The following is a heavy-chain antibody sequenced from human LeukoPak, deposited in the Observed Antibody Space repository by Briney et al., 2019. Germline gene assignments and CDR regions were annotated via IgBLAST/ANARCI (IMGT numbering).Heavy chain of an antibody. CDR1: GGSISSYY. V-gene: IGHV4-59*01. CDR2: IYYSGST. Sequence: PSETLSLTCTVSGGSISSYYWSWIRQPPGKGLEWIGYIYYSGSTNYNPSLKSRVTISVDTSKNQFSLKLSSVTAADTAVYYCAKDLPLPNPGYYDSSGYWVDAFDIWGQGTMVTVSS. J-gene: IGHJ3*02. CDR3: AKDLPLPNPGYYDSSGYWVDAFDI. D-gene: IGHD3-22*01.